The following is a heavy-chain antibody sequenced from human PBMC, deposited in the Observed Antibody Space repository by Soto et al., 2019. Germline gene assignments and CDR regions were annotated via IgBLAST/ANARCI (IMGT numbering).Heavy chain of an antibody. CDR3: ARDTAYGDYYYYMDV. CDR2: TRNKANSYTT. D-gene: IGHD4-17*01. V-gene: IGHV3-72*01. CDR1: GFTFSDHY. Sequence: GSLRLSCAASGFTFSDHYMDWVRQAPGKGLEWVGRTRNKANSYTTEYAASVKGRFTISRDDSKNSLYLQMNSLKTEDTAVYYCARDTAYGDYYYYMDVWGKGTTVTVSS. J-gene: IGHJ6*03.